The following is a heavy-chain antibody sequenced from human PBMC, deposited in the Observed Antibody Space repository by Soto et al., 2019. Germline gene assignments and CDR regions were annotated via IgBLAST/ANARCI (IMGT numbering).Heavy chain of an antibody. V-gene: IGHV3-23*01. CDR1: GFTFSSYA. Sequence: EVQLLESGGGLVQPGESLRRSCAASGFTFSSYAMSWVRQAPGKGLEWVSVISGSDGSTYYADSVKGRFTISRDNSKNTLYLQMNSLRAEDTAVYYCAKRSSSSTFDYWGQGTLVTVSS. CDR2: ISGSDGST. CDR3: AKRSSSSTFDY. J-gene: IGHJ4*02. D-gene: IGHD6-6*01.